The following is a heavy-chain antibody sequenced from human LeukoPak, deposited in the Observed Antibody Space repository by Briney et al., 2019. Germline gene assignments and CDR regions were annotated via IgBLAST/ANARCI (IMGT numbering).Heavy chain of an antibody. Sequence: GGSLRLSCVVSGIRFSDYYMNWIRLAPGKGLEWISYISASSSYTDYADSVKGRFTISRDNAKNTLYLQMNSLGVEDTAVYYCAAGTAADFWGQGTLVSVSS. CDR2: ISASSSYT. D-gene: IGHD6-13*01. J-gene: IGHJ4*02. V-gene: IGHV3-11*03. CDR3: AAGTAADF. CDR1: GIRFSDYY.